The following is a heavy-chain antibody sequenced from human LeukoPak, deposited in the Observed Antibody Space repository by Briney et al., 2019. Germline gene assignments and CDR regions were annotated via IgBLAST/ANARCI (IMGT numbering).Heavy chain of an antibody. CDR1: GFTFSSYG. V-gene: IGHV3-21*01. CDR3: ARSEMGYYNYYMDV. Sequence: GGSLRLSCAASGFTFSSYGMSWVRQAPGKGLECVSIISASGDATKYADSVKGRFTISRDNAKNSLYLQMNSLRAEDAAVYYCARSEMGYYNYYMDVWGKGTTVTISS. J-gene: IGHJ6*03. D-gene: IGHD5-24*01. CDR2: ISASGDAT.